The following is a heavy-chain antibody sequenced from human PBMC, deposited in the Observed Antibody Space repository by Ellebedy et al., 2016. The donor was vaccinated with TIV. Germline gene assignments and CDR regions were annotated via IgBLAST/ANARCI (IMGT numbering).Heavy chain of an antibody. CDR1: GGSISSYY. CDR2: IYYSGST. V-gene: IGHV4-59*01. CDR3: ARGAKEGSRYFDWLLYAFDI. Sequence: SETLSLTXTVSGGSISSYYWSWIRQPPGKGLEWIGYIYYSGSTNYNPSLKSRVTISVDTSKNQFSLKLSSVTAADTAVYYCARGAKEGSRYFDWLLYAFDIWGQGTMVTVSS. D-gene: IGHD3-9*01. J-gene: IGHJ3*02.